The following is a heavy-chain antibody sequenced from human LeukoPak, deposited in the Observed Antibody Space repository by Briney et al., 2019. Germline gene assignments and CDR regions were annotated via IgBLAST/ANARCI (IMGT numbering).Heavy chain of an antibody. V-gene: IGHV1-69*01. CDR1: GGTFSSYA. D-gene: IGHD2-15*01. CDR2: IIPIFGTA. Sequence: ASVKVSCKASGGTFSSYAISWVRQAPGQGLEWMGGIIPIFGTANYAQKFQGRVTITADESTSTDYMELSSLRSEDTAVYYCARGGYCSGGSCYRIDYWGQGTLVTVSS. CDR3: ARGGYCSGGSCYRIDY. J-gene: IGHJ4*02.